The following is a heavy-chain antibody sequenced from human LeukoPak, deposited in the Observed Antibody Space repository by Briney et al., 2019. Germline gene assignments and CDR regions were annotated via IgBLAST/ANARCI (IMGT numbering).Heavy chain of an antibody. D-gene: IGHD5-24*01. J-gene: IGHJ4*02. CDR3: ARNPQRWLQLPGYFDY. Sequence: ASVKVSCKASGYTFTGYYMHWVRQAPGQGLEWMGRINPNSGGTNYAQKFQGRVTMTRDTSISTAYMELSRLRSDDTAVYYCARNPQRWLQLPGYFDYWGQGTLVTVSS. CDR2: INPNSGGT. V-gene: IGHV1-2*06. CDR1: GYTFTGYY.